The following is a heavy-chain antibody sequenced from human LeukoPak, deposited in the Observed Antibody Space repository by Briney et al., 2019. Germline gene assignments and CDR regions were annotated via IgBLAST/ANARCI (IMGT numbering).Heavy chain of an antibody. CDR2: INSDGSTT. J-gene: IGHJ4*02. V-gene: IGHV3-74*01. CDR1: GFSLSSYW. CDR3: ASEVGSYDSSGYRDY. Sequence: PGGSLRLSCAASGFSLSSYWMHWVRQAPGKGLVWVSRINSDGSTTNYADSVKGRFTISRDNAKNTLYLQMNSLRAEDTAVYYCASEVGSYDSSGYRDYWGQGTLVTVSS. D-gene: IGHD3-22*01.